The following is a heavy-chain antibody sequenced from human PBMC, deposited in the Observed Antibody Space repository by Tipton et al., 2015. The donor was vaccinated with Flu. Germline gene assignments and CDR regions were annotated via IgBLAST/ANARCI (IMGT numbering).Heavy chain of an antibody. CDR2: IHRSGSA. CDR3: ASHLYPNWFDP. Sequence: GLVKPSETLSLTCSVSGDYIDSRHFWGWIRQPPGQGLEWIGNIHRSGSAYYNSSLQRRVTILVDSSKNQFSLRLSSVTAADTAVYYCASHLYPNWFDPWGQGTLVTVSS. J-gene: IGHJ5*02. D-gene: IGHD2-2*02. V-gene: IGHV4-38-2*01. CDR1: GDYIDSRHF.